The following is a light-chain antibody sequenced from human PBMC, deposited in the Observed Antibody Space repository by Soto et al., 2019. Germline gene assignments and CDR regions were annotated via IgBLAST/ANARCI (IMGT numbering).Light chain of an antibody. Sequence: QSVLTQPASLSGSPGQSLTISCPGTRSEVGGYNYVSWYQQHPGKAPKLMIYDVSNRPSGVSNRFSGSKSGNTASLTISGLQAEDEADYYCSSYTSSSTLYVFGTGTKVTVL. CDR3: SSYTSSSTLYV. CDR2: DVS. V-gene: IGLV2-14*01. J-gene: IGLJ1*01. CDR1: RSEVGGYNY.